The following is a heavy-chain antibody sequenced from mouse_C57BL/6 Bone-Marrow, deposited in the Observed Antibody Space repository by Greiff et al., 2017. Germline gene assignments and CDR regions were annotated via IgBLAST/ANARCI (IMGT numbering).Heavy chain of an antibody. CDR1: GFSLSTSGMG. Sequence: QVQLKESGPGILQSSQTLSLSCSFSGFSLSTSGMGVSWIRQPSGKGLEWLAHIYWDDDKRYNPSLKSRLTISKDTSSNQVFLKITSVDTADTATYYCARPQLGRWYFDGWGTVTTVTVSS. CDR3: ARPQLGRWYFDG. V-gene: IGHV8-12*01. J-gene: IGHJ1*03. CDR2: IYWDDDK. D-gene: IGHD4-1*02.